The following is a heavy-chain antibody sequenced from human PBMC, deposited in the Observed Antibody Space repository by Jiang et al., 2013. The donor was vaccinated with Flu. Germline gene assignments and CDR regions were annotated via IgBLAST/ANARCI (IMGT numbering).Heavy chain of an antibody. CDR3: ARDEGGAVATNYYYYYMDV. CDR1: GGSISTAHYY. V-gene: IGHV4-31*03. CDR2: INHSGST. Sequence: GSGLVKPSQTLSLTCTVSGGSISTAHYYWSWIRQLPGKGLEWIGYINHSGSTYYSLSLRSRVAMSVDTSKNQFSLRLSSVTAADTAIYYCARDEGGAVATNYYYYYMDVWGKGTTVTVSS. D-gene: IGHD6-19*01. J-gene: IGHJ6*03.